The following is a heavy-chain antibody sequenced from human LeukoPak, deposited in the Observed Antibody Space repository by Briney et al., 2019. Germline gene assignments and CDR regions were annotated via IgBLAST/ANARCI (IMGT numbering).Heavy chain of an antibody. J-gene: IGHJ4*02. CDR3: ARSQNFEITEYYFDY. V-gene: IGHV1-46*01. CDR1: GYTFTSYY. Sequence: GASVKVSCKASGYTFTSYYMHWVRQAPGQGLEWMGIINPSGGSTSYAQKFQGRVTMTRDTSTSTVYMELSRLRSEDTAVYYCARSQNFEITEYYFDYWGQGTLVTVSS. D-gene: IGHD5-24*01. CDR2: INPSGGST.